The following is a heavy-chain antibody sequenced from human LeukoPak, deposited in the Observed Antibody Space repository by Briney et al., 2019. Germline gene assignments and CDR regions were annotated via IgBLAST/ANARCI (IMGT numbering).Heavy chain of an antibody. CDR1: GFTFSSYA. D-gene: IGHD2-8*01. J-gene: IGHJ3*02. CDR2: ISGSGVST. CDR3: ARGNGPDAFDI. Sequence: GGSLRLSCAASGFTFSSYAMNWVCQAPGKGLEWVSAISGSGVSTYYADSVKGRFTISRDNSKNTLYLQMNSLRAEDTAVYYCARGNGPDAFDIWGQGTMVTVSS. V-gene: IGHV3-23*01.